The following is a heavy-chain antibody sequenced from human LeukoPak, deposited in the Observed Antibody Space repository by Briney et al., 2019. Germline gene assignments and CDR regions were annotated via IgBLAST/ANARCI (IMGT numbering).Heavy chain of an antibody. Sequence: PSDTLSLTCTVSGGSINSDSYYWGWIRQPPGKGLEGIGSIYYSGSTYYNPSLKSRVTISVDTSKNQSSLKLSSVTAADTAVYYCAGFAGRQAITQLRYWGQGTLVTVSS. CDR2: IYYSGST. CDR3: AGFAGRQAITQLRY. CDR1: GGSINSDSYY. J-gene: IGHJ4*02. V-gene: IGHV4-39*01. D-gene: IGHD5-24*01.